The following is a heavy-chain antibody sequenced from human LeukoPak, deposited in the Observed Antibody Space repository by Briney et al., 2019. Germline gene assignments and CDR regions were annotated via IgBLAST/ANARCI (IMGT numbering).Heavy chain of an antibody. J-gene: IGHJ4*02. Sequence: VGSLRLSCEVSGFTFSSNAVHWVRQAPGKGLEWVAVISSDGSNKNFADSVKGRFTVSRDNSKHTLYLHMNSLRSDDTAMYYCATGGKFDFWSSYHIDNWGQGTLVTVSS. D-gene: IGHD3-3*01. V-gene: IGHV3-30*04. CDR3: ATGGKFDFWSSYHIDN. CDR2: ISSDGSNK. CDR1: GFTFSSNA.